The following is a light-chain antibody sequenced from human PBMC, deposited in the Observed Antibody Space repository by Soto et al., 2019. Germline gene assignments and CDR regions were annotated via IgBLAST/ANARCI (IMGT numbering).Light chain of an antibody. CDR3: SSYAGRNNLV. V-gene: IGLV2-8*01. Sequence: QSALTQPPSASGSPGQSVTISCTGTSSDVGGYNYVSWYQQHPGKAPKLMIYEVSKRPSGVPDRFSGSKSGNTASLTVSGLQADDEADYYCSSYAGRNNLVFGGGTK. CDR1: SSDVGGYNY. J-gene: IGLJ3*02. CDR2: EVS.